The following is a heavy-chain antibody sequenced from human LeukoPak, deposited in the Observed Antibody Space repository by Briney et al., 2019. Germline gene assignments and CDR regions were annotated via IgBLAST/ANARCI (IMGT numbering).Heavy chain of an antibody. Sequence: KPGGSLRLSCAASGFTFRKAWMSWVRQAPGKGLEWVGRIKDKTDGGTTDYAAPVKGRFTISRDDSKNTLCVQMNNLKAEDTAVYYCTTADGTYTFWRADYFDYWGQGTLVTVSS. V-gene: IGHV3-15*01. CDR2: IKDKTDGGTT. D-gene: IGHD3-3*01. J-gene: IGHJ4*02. CDR1: GFTFRKAW. CDR3: TTADGTYTFWRADYFDY.